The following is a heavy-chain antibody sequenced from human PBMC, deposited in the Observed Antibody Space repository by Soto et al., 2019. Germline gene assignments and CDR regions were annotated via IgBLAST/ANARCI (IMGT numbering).Heavy chain of an antibody. CDR2: IKSKTDGGTT. J-gene: IGHJ3*02. D-gene: IGHD2-2*03. Sequence: GGSLRLSCAASGFTFSNAWMSWVRQAPGKGLEWVGRIKSKTDGGTTDYAAPVKGRFTISRDNSKNTLYLQMNSLRAEDTAVYYCAKDPPCGRDSYGLGLCDAFDIWGQGTMVTVSS. CDR1: GFTFSNAW. CDR3: AKDPPCGRDSYGLGLCDAFDI. V-gene: IGHV3-15*01.